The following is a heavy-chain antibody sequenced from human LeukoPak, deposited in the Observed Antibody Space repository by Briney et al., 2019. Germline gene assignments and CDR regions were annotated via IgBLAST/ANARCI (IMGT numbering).Heavy chain of an antibody. D-gene: IGHD4-23*01. Sequence: SQTLSLTCAISGDSVSSNSAVWNWIRKSPSRGLEWLGRTSYRSKWYNDYAVSVKSRITINPDTSKNQFSLQLNSVTPEDTAVYYCARDRWYPYYFDYWGQGTLVTVSS. J-gene: IGHJ4*02. CDR1: GDSVSSNSAV. CDR2: TSYRSKWYN. V-gene: IGHV6-1*01. CDR3: ARDRWYPYYFDY.